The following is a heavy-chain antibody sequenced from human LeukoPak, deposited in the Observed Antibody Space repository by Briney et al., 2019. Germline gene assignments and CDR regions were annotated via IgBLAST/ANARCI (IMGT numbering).Heavy chain of an antibody. Sequence: GGSLRLSCAASGFTFNSYGMHWVRQAPGKGLEWVAFIRYDGNKKYYADSVTGRFTISRDNSKNTLFLQMNSLRDEDMAVYYCAKDYGITGTGGAWLDPWGQGTLVTVSS. CDR1: GFTFNSYG. D-gene: IGHD1-20*01. CDR2: IRYDGNKK. J-gene: IGHJ5*02. V-gene: IGHV3-30*02. CDR3: AKDYGITGTGGAWLDP.